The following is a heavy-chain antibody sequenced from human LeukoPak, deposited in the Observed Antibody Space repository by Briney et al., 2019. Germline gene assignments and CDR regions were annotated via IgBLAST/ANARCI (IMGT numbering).Heavy chain of an antibody. CDR3: ARGVRIAVAGYIDY. Sequence: GGSLRLSCAASGFTFSSYSMNWVRQAPGKGLEWVSYISSSSSTIYYADPVKGRFTISRDNSKNTLYLQMNSLRAEDTAVYYCARGVRIAVAGYIDYWGQGTLVTVSS. V-gene: IGHV3-48*01. D-gene: IGHD6-19*01. CDR2: ISSSSSTI. CDR1: GFTFSSYS. J-gene: IGHJ4*02.